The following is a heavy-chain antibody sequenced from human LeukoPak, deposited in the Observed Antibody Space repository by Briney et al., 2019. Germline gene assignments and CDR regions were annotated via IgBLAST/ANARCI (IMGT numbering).Heavy chain of an antibody. D-gene: IGHD5-12*01. CDR2: IHYSGST. J-gene: IGHJ4*02. CDR1: GGSITSYY. V-gene: IGHV4-59*01. Sequence: SETLSLTCTVSGGSITSYYWSWIRQPPGKGLEWIGYIHYSGSTDYKPSLKSRVTISVDRSKNQFSLKLSSVTAADTAVYYCARDDSGYDYWGQGTLVTVSS. CDR3: ARDDSGYDY.